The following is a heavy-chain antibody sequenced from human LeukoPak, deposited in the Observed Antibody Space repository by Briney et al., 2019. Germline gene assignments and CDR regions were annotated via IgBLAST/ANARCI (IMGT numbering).Heavy chain of an antibody. CDR1: GYTFTSYG. D-gene: IGHD1-14*01. CDR2: ISASNGDT. Sequence: ASVKVSCKASGYTFTSYGISWVRQAPGQGLEWMGWISASNGDTGYPQNLQGRVTMTTDTYTSTAYMELRSQTSDDTAIYYCARESHITREDYWGQGTLVTVSS. V-gene: IGHV1-18*01. CDR3: ARESHITREDY. J-gene: IGHJ4*02.